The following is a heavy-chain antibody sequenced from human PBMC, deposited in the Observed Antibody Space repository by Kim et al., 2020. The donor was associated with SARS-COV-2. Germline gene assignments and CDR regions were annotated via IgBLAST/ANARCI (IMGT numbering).Heavy chain of an antibody. D-gene: IGHD2-21*02. CDR1: RFTFSGHW. V-gene: IGHV3-7*01. CDR2: IKEDGSET. Sequence: GGSLRLSCAASRFTFSGHWMSWVRQAPGKGMEWVANIKEDGSETYYVDSVKGRFIISRDNGKNSLYLQMSSLRAEDTAVYYCARDSCGGDCYTPIYYYGLDVWGQGTTVTVSS. J-gene: IGHJ6*02. CDR3: ARDSCGGDCYTPIYYYGLDV.